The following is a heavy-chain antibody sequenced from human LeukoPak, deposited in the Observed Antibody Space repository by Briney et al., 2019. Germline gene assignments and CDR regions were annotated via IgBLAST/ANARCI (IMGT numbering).Heavy chain of an antibody. CDR1: GFTFSRYG. J-gene: IGHJ4*02. CDR2: ISYDGGEQ. V-gene: IGHV3-30*03. Sequence: GGSLRLSCAASGFTFSRYGMHWVRQAPGKGLEWMTIISYDGGEQYYADSVKGRFTISRDNSENTLYLQMNSLRAEDTAVYYCARGDYSSSWGDHWGQGTLVTVSS. D-gene: IGHD6-13*01. CDR3: ARGDYSSSWGDH.